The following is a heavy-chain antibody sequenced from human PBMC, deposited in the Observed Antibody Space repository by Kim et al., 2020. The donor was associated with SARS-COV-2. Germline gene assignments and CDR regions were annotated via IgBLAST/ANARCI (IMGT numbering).Heavy chain of an antibody. CDR3: TTGGAYCGGDCYSSST. CDR2: IKSKTDGGTT. D-gene: IGHD2-21*02. J-gene: IGHJ5*02. Sequence: GGSLRLSCAASGFTFSNAWMSWVRQAPGKGLEWVGRIKSKTDGGTTDYAAPVKGRFTISRDDSKNTLYLQMNSLKTEDTAVYYCTTGGAYCGGDCYSSSTWGQGTLVTVSS. CDR1: GFTFSNAW. V-gene: IGHV3-15*01.